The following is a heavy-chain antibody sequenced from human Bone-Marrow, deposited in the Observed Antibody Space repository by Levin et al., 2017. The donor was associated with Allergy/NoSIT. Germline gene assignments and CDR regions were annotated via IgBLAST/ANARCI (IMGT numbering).Heavy chain of an antibody. Sequence: LSLTCAASGFTLSDYYMSWIRQAPGKGLEWVSYISSRGTTMYLADSVKGRFTISRDNAKNSLSLQMNSLRADDTAVYYCARDMNKDQYNYGMDVWGQGTTVTVSS. CDR2: ISSRGTTM. D-gene: IGHD1/OR15-1a*01. V-gene: IGHV3-11*01. J-gene: IGHJ6*02. CDR1: GFTLSDYY. CDR3: ARDMNKDQYNYGMDV.